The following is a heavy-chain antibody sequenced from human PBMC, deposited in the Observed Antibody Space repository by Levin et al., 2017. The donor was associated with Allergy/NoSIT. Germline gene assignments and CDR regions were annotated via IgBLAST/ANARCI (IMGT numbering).Heavy chain of an antibody. J-gene: IGHJ4*02. V-gene: IGHV3-23*01. CDR2: VSGNGVNT. CDR3: TMTYTNCYSSRATTADY. D-gene: IGHD2-15*01. CDR1: GFTFSTYA. Sequence: GGSLRLSCAASGFTFSTYAMSWVRQAPGKGLEWVSGVSGNGVNTYYADSVKGRFTISKDNSKNTLYLQMTSLRAEDTVVYYCTMTYTNCYSSRATTADYWGQGTLVTVSS.